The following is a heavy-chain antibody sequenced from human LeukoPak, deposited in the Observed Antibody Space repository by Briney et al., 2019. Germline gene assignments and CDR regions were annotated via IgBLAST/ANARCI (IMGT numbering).Heavy chain of an antibody. CDR2: IKEDGTEK. D-gene: IGHD1-1*01. V-gene: IGHV3-7*01. CDR3: VRESRPGGAMGLYHNLDY. Sequence: GGSLSLSCAGSGFTFSDFWMTWVRQTPGKGLEWVANIKEDGTEKNLVDSVKGRFTISRDNTKNLLFLEMNNLRGDDTAIYYCVRESRPGGAMGLYHNLDYWGQGTLVAVSS. CDR1: GFTFSDFW. J-gene: IGHJ4*02.